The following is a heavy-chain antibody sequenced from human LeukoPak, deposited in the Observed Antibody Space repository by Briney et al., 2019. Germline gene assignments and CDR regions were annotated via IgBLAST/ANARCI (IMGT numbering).Heavy chain of an antibody. D-gene: IGHD7-27*01. Sequence: ASVKVSCKASGGTFSSYAISWVRQATGQGLEWMGWMNPNSGNTDYAQKFQGRVTITRNTSISTAYMELSSLRSEDTAVYYCARETGGYYYYYMDVWGKGTTVTVSS. CDR2: MNPNSGNT. V-gene: IGHV1-8*03. CDR3: ARETGGYYYYYMDV. J-gene: IGHJ6*03. CDR1: GGTFSSYA.